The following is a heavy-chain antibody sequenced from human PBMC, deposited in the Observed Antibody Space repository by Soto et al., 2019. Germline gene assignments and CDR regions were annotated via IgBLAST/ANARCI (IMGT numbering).Heavy chain of an antibody. CDR1: GFTYDDYA. CDR2: ISWNSGSI. Sequence: SLRLSCAASGFTYDDYAMHWVRQAPGKGLEWVSGISWNSGSIDYADSVKGRFTISRDNAKNSLYLQMNSLRAEDTAFYYCTKERLGYCTSTSCSYFQHWGQGTLVTVSS. CDR3: TKERLGYCTSTSCSYFQH. V-gene: IGHV3-9*01. D-gene: IGHD2-2*01. J-gene: IGHJ1*01.